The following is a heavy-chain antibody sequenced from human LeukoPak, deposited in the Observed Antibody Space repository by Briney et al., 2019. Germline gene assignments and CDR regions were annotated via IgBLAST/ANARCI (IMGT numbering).Heavy chain of an antibody. CDR1: GGSISSYY. CDR3: ARALARGFYYSGSGTYLREIRFDP. D-gene: IGHD3-10*01. V-gene: IGHV4-59*01. CDR2: IYYSGST. Sequence: SETLSLTCTVSGGSISSYYWSWIRQPPGKGLEWIGYIYYSGSTNYNPSLKSRVTISVDTSKNQFSLKLSSVTAAATAVYYCARALARGFYYSGSGTYLREIRFDPWGQGTLVTVSS. J-gene: IGHJ5*02.